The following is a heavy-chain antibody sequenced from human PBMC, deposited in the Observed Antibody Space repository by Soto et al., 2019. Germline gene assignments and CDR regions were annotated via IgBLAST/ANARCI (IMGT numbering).Heavy chain of an antibody. J-gene: IGHJ4*01. Sequence: GTPSLTCTVPGGSISSGSYYWGWIRQPPGKGLEWIGSIYYSGSTYYNPSLKSRVTISVDTSKNQFSLKLSSVTAADTAVYYCARHSFDFLSGYYRIFDYWGHATLV. CDR1: GGSISSGSYY. D-gene: IGHD3-3*01. CDR2: IYYSGST. V-gene: IGHV4-39*01. CDR3: ARHSFDFLSGYYRIFDY.